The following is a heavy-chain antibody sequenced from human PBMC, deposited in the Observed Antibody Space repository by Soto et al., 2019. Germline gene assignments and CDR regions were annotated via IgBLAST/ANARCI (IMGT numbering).Heavy chain of an antibody. V-gene: IGHV1-69*12. D-gene: IGHD5-12*01. J-gene: IGHJ6*02. CDR3: ARAISGYDYYYYYGMDV. CDR2: IIPIFGTA. Sequence: QVQLVQSGAEVKKPGSSVKVSCKASGGTFSSYAISWVRQAPGQGLEWMGGIIPIFGTANYAQKFQGRVTITAXXSXSXXYMELSSLRSEDTAVYYCARAISGYDYYYYYGMDVWGQGTTVTVSS. CDR1: GGTFSSYA.